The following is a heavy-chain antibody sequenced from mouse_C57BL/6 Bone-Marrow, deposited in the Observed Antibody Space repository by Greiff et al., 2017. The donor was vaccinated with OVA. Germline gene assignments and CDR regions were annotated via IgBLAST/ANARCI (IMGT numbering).Heavy chain of an antibody. CDR3: AREGLRWYFDV. J-gene: IGHJ1*03. Sequence: VKLMESGAELARPGASVKLSCKASGYTFTSYGISWVKQRTGQGLEWIGEIYPRSGNTYYNEKFKGKATLTADKSSSTAYMELRSLTSEDSAVYFCAREGLRWYFDVWGTGTTVTVSS. CDR1: GYTFTSYG. CDR2: IYPRSGNT. V-gene: IGHV1-81*01. D-gene: IGHD2-2*01.